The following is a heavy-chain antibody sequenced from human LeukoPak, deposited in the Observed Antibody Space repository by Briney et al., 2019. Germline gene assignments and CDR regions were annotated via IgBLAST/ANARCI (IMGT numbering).Heavy chain of an antibody. CDR3: ARARAEDGDYIFDY. V-gene: IGHV4-59*01. D-gene: IGHD4-17*01. J-gene: IGHJ4*02. Sequence: ASETLSLTCTVSGGSISSYYWSWIRQPPGKGLEWIGHIYNSGSTNYNPSLKSRVTISLDTSKNQFSLKLSSVTAADRAVYYCARARAEDGDYIFDYWGQGTLVTVSS. CDR2: IYNSGST. CDR1: GGSISSYY.